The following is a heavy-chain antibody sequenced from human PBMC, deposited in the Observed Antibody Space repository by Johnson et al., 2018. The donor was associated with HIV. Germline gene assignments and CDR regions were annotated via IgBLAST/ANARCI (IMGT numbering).Heavy chain of an antibody. J-gene: IGHJ3*01. CDR3: AKGLRRITMIVVA. CDR1: GFTVSSNY. Sequence: VQLVESGGGLIQPGGSLRLSCAASGFTVSSNYMSWVRQAPGKGLEWVSGINWNGGSTGYADSVKGRFTISRDNAKNSLYLQMNSLRTEDTALYYCAKGLRRITMIVVAWGQGTMVTVSS. D-gene: IGHD3-22*01. V-gene: IGHV3-20*04. CDR2: INWNGGST.